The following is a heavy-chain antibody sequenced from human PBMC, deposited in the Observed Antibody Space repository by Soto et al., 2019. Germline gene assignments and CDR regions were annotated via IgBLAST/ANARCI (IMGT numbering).Heavy chain of an antibody. CDR2: IYYSGST. V-gene: IGHV4-31*03. Sequence: SETLSLTCTVSGGSISSGGYYWSWIRQHPGKGLEWIGYIYYSGSTYYNPSLKSRVTISVDTSKNQFSLKLSSVTAADTAVYYCARTYCSGGSCRTADAFDIWGQGTMVTVS. CDR3: ARTYCSGGSCRTADAFDI. CDR1: GGSISSGGYY. J-gene: IGHJ3*02. D-gene: IGHD2-15*01.